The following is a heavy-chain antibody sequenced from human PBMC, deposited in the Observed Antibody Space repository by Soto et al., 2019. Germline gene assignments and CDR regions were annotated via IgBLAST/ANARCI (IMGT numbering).Heavy chain of an antibody. CDR1: GGTFSSYA. Sequence: QVQLVQSGAEVKKPGSSVKVSCKASGGTFSSYAISWVRQAPGQGLEWMGGIIPIFGTANYAQKFQGRVTITADESTSTAYMELSSLRSEDTAVYYCASRYHSGYDYEDSSFDYWGQGTLVTVSS. J-gene: IGHJ4*02. D-gene: IGHD5-12*01. CDR2: IIPIFGTA. CDR3: ASRYHSGYDYEDSSFDY. V-gene: IGHV1-69*01.